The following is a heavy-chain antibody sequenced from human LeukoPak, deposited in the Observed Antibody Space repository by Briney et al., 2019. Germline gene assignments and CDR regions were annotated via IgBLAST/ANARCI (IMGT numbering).Heavy chain of an antibody. J-gene: IGHJ4*02. CDR3: ASESTATVTHDY. D-gene: IGHD4-11*01. CDR1: GFTFSSYS. Sequence: GSLRLSCAASGFTFSSYSMNWIRQPPGKGLEWIGEINHSGSTNYNPSLKSRVTISVDTSKNQFSLKLSSVTAADTAVYYCASESTATVTHDYWGQGTLVTVSS. V-gene: IGHV4-34*01. CDR2: INHSGST.